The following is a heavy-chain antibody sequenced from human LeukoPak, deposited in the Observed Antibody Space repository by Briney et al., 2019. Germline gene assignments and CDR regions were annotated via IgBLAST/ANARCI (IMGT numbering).Heavy chain of an antibody. CDR3: AKRGGLSSLFDP. J-gene: IGHJ5*02. D-gene: IGHD2-15*01. V-gene: IGHV3-30*02. Sequence: GGSLRLSCAASGFTFSSYGMHWVRQAPGKGLEWVAFIRYDGSNKYYADSAKGRFTISRDNSKNTLYLQMNSLRAEDTAVYYCAKRGGLSSLFDPWGQGTLVTVSS. CDR2: IRYDGSNK. CDR1: GFTFSSYG.